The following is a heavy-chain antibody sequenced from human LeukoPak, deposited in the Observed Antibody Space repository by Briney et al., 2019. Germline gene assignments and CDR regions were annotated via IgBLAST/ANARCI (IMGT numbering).Heavy chain of an antibody. CDR1: GGSISSYY. CDR2: IYYSGST. CDR3: AGSYGDGGDY. Sequence: SETLSLTCTVSGGSISSYYWSWIRQPPGKGLEWIGYIYYSGSTNYNPSLKSRVTISVDTSKNQFSLKLSSVTAADTAVYYCAGSYGDGGDYWGQGALVTVSS. D-gene: IGHD4-17*01. J-gene: IGHJ4*02. V-gene: IGHV4-59*01.